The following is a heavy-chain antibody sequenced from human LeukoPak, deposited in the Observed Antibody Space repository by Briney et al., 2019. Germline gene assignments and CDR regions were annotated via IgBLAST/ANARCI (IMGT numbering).Heavy chain of an antibody. Sequence: PGGSLRLSCAASGFTFTSFSMNWVRQAPGKGLEWVSYISSASGTIYYADSVKGRFTISRDNAKNSLYLQMNSLRAEDTAVYYCARGHDQLLYYWFDPWGQGTLVTVSS. V-gene: IGHV3-48*04. D-gene: IGHD2-2*02. CDR1: GFTFTSFS. CDR3: ARGHDQLLYYWFDP. J-gene: IGHJ5*02. CDR2: ISSASGTI.